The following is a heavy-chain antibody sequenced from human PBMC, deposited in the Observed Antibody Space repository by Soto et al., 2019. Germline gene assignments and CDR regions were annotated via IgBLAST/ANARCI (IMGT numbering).Heavy chain of an antibody. CDR2: MSCSGSSS. V-gene: IGHV3-23*01. J-gene: IGHJ6*02. D-gene: IGHD5-12*01. Sequence: GGSLRLSCAASGFSFSTYAMSWVRRAPGKGLVRVSVMSCSGSSSYHADSVKGRFTISRDNSKNTLYLQMKSLSAADTAVYYCAKMGFRGSTWSYHYTMDVWGQGTTVTVSS. CDR3: AKMGFRGSTWSYHYTMDV. CDR1: GFSFSTYA.